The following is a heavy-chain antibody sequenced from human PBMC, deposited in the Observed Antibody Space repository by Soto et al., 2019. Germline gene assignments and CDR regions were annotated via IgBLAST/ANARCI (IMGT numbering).Heavy chain of an antibody. CDR3: ARGFGYGGNSYYFDD. CDR1: GFTFSSCG. J-gene: IGHJ4*02. Sequence: QVQLVESGGGVVQPGRSLRLSCATSGFTFSSCGMHWVRQAPGKGLEWVAVIWYDGTNKYYADSVKGRFTISRDNSKNTLYLQMNSLGAEDTAVYYCARGFGYGGNSYYFDDWGQGTLVTVSS. V-gene: IGHV3-33*01. CDR2: IWYDGTNK. D-gene: IGHD3-10*01.